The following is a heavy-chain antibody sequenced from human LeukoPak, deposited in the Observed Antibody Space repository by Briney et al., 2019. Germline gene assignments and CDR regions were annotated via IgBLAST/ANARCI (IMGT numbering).Heavy chain of an antibody. V-gene: IGHV4-59*08. Sequence: SETLSLTCTISGGSISSYHWSWLRPPRGKGLEWIGCVYHSGSTKYIPSLKSRVTVSADKSKIQFSLKLSSVTAADTAVYFCARQVGLLGIVDSWGQGTLVTVSS. D-gene: IGHD2-15*01. CDR2: VYHSGST. CDR1: GGSISSYH. J-gene: IGHJ4*02. CDR3: ARQVGLLGIVDS.